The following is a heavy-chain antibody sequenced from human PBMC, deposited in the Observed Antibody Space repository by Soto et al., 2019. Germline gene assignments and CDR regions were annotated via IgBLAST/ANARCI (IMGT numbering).Heavy chain of an antibody. J-gene: IGHJ4*02. Sequence: GASVKVSCKASGYTFSNYGISWMRQAPGQGLEWMGWISTDNGYTYYAQKLQGRVTMTTDTFTSTAYMELKSLRSDDTAVYYCARDFWGYSNFDYWGLGTLVTVSS. V-gene: IGHV1-18*01. D-gene: IGHD3-16*01. CDR1: GYTFSNYG. CDR2: ISTDNGYT. CDR3: ARDFWGYSNFDY.